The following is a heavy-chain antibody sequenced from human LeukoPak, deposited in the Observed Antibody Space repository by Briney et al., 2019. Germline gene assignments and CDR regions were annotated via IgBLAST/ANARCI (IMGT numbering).Heavy chain of an antibody. J-gene: IGHJ4*02. CDR2: INHSGST. D-gene: IGHD2-2*01. V-gene: IGHV4-34*01. Sequence: SETLSVTCAVYGGSFSGYYWSWIRQPPGKGLEWIGEINHSGSTNYNPSLKSRVTISVDTSKNQFSLKLSSVTAADTPVYYCARAEALGYCSSTSCYPPYYFDYWGQGTLVTVSS. CDR3: ARAEALGYCSSTSCYPPYYFDY. CDR1: GGSFSGYY.